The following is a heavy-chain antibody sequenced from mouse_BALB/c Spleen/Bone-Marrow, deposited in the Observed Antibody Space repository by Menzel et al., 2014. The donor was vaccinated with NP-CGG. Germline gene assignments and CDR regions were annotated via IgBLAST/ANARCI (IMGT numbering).Heavy chain of an antibody. J-gene: IGHJ3*01. CDR3: ARWGYNGSGFAH. Sequence: EVKLVESGPGLVKPSQSLSLTCTVTGYSITSDYAWNWIRQFPGNKLEWKGYISYSGSTSYNPSLKSRISITRDTSKNQFFLQLNSVTTEDTATYYCARWGYNGSGFAHWGQGTLVTVSA. CDR2: ISYSGST. D-gene: IGHD1-1*01. CDR1: GYSITSDYA. V-gene: IGHV3-2*02.